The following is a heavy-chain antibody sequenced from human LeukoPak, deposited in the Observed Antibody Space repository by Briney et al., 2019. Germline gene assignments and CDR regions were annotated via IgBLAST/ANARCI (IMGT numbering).Heavy chain of an antibody. CDR1: GFTFSSYG. CDR3: ARDVLHYYDSSGYADY. CDR2: ISYDGSNK. J-gene: IGHJ4*02. Sequence: PGGSLRLSCAASGFTFSSYGMHWVRQAPGKGLEWVAVISYDGSNKYYADSVKGRFTISRDNAKNSLYLQMNSLRAEDTAVYYCARDVLHYYDSSGYADYWGQGTLVTVSS. D-gene: IGHD3-22*01. V-gene: IGHV3-30*03.